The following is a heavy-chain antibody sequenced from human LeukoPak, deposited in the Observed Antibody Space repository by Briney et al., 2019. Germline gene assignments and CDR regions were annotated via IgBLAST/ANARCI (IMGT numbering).Heavy chain of an antibody. J-gene: IGHJ5*02. V-gene: IGHV4-34*01. CDR2: INHSGST. CDR1: GGSFSGYY. CDR3: ARGCLPSSSWYRGLNWFDP. D-gene: IGHD6-13*01. Sequence: PSETLSLTCAVYGGSFSGYYWSWIRQPPGKGLEWIGEINHSGSTNYNPSLKSRVTISVDTSKNQFSLKLSSVTAADTAVYYCARGCLPSSSWYRGLNWFDPWGQGTLVTVSS.